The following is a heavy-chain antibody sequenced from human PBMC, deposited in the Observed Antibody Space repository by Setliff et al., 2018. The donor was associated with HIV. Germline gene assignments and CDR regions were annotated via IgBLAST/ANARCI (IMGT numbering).Heavy chain of an antibody. Sequence: SETLSLTCAVSGDSISSSNWWSWVRQSPGKGLEWIGKIYYSGSTYYNPSLKSRVTISVDKSKNQFSLKLSSVTAADTAVYYCARDLSHRTTGYYYGMDVWGQGTTVTVSS. CDR2: IYYSGST. CDR1: GDSISSSNW. D-gene: IGHD1-7*01. J-gene: IGHJ6*02. CDR3: ARDLSHRTTGYYYGMDV. V-gene: IGHV4-4*02.